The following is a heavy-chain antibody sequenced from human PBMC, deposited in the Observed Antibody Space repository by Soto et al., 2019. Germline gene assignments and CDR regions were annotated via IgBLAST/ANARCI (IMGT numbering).Heavy chain of an antibody. V-gene: IGHV3-9*01. D-gene: IGHD2-21*01. CDR2: ISWNSGSI. Sequence: EVQLVESGGGLVQPGRSLRLSCAASGFTFDDYAMHWVRPAPGKGLEWVSGISWNSGSIGYAESVKGRFTIFRDNAKNSLNLQMNSLRAEDTALYYCAKDISHVVVIAISAFDIWGQGTMVTVSS. CDR1: GFTFDDYA. J-gene: IGHJ3*02. CDR3: AKDISHVVVIAISAFDI.